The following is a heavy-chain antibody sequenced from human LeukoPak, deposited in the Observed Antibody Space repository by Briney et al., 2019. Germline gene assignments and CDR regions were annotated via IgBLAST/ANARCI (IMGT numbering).Heavy chain of an antibody. CDR1: GYTFSSYG. Sequence: GGSLRLSCAASGYTFSSYGMHWVRQAPGKGLEWMAGIWYYGSNTYYAHTVKGRFTITRDNSKNTLYLQMNSLRSDDTAVYYCATGLRQTYYDFWSGYYTGENYYYYGIYVWGQGTTVTVSS. CDR3: ATGLRQTYYDFWSGYYTGENYYYYGIYV. V-gene: IGHV3-30*02. CDR2: IWYYGSNT. J-gene: IGHJ6*02. D-gene: IGHD3-3*01.